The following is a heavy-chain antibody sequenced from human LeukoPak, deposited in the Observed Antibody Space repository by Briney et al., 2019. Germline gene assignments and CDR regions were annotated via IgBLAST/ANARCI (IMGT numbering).Heavy chain of an antibody. D-gene: IGHD3-16*01. V-gene: IGHV3-23*01. Sequence: PGGSLRLSCTASDFAFTSSGMSWVRQAPGTGLEWVSFISATGLSTYYADSVKGRFTVSGDNSKNTLYLQMNSLRAADTAVYYCAKLMRHMMEDVLDLWGQGTVVTVSS. CDR3: AKLMRHMMEDVLDL. CDR1: DFAFTSSG. CDR2: ISATGLST. J-gene: IGHJ3*01.